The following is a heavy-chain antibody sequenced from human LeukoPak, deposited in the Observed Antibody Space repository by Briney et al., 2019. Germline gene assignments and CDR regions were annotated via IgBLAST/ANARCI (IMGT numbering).Heavy chain of an antibody. CDR1: GFNFSNYS. CDR2: ITGSTTYI. Sequence: GGSLRLSCAASGFNFSNYSMNWVRQAPGKGLDWVATITGSTTYIYYSESVKGRFIISRDNAKNSLYLQMNSLRVEDTGVYYCVPSATDYWGPGTLVTVSS. CDR3: VPSATDY. J-gene: IGHJ4*02. V-gene: IGHV3-21*01.